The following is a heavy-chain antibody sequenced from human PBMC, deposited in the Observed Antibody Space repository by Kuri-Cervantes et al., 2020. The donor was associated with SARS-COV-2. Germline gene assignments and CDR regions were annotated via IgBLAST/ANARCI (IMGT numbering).Heavy chain of an antibody. D-gene: IGHD1-1*01. Sequence: GGSLRLSCAASGFTFSRYAMYWVRQAPGKGLVWVSRINPDGSYTNNADSVKGRFTLSRDNAKNMLFLQMNSLRAEDTAVYYCVRDGDHWNFDYWGQGTLVTVSS. CDR3: VRDGDHWNFDY. V-gene: IGHV3-74*01. CDR1: GFTFSRYA. J-gene: IGHJ4*02. CDR2: INPDGSYT.